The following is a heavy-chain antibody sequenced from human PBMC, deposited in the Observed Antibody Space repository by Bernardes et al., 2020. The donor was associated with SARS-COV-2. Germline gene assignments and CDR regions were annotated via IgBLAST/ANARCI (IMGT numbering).Heavy chain of an antibody. V-gene: IGHV3-9*01. CDR3: AKDFRYDSSGT. CDR2: ISWNSGSL. Sequence: GGSLRLSCAASGFTFDDYAMHWVRQAPGKGLEWVSGISWNSGSLGYADSVKGRFTISRDNAKNSLYLQMNSLRAEDTALYYCAKDFRYDSSGTWGQGTLVTVSS. CDR1: GFTFDDYA. D-gene: IGHD3-22*01. J-gene: IGHJ4*02.